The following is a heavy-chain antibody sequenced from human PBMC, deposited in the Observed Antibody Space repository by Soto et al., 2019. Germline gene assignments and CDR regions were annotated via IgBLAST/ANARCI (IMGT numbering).Heavy chain of an antibody. J-gene: IGHJ6*02. CDR3: VKSLGFCSSSSCSRDYYYYYGMDV. D-gene: IGHD2-2*01. V-gene: IGHV3-30*18. CDR1: SFTFSIYV. CDR2: ISYDGGNK. Sequence: LTLSCASSSFTFSIYVMHWVRQAPVKGLEWVTLISYDGGNKYYADSVKGRFSISRDNSRNTLYLQMNSLRAEDAAVYYCVKSLGFCSSSSCSRDYYYYYGMDVWGPGTMVTVSS.